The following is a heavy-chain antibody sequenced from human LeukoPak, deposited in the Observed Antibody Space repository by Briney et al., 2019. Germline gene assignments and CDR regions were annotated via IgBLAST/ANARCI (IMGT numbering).Heavy chain of an antibody. CDR1: GFTFSDYS. Sequence: PGGSLRLSCAASGFTFSDYSLNWVCQAPGKGLEWVSSIGSSGDFIYYADSVKGRFTTSRDNAKKSLFLEMNSLRAEDTAQYFCARETIPLSVPDGSGSYYYYYYMDVWGKGTTVTVSS. D-gene: IGHD3-22*01. J-gene: IGHJ6*03. V-gene: IGHV3-21*01. CDR3: ARETIPLSVPDGSGSYYYYYYMDV. CDR2: IGSSGDFI.